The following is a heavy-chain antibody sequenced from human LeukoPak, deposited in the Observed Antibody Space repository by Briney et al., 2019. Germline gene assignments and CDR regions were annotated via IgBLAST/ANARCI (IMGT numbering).Heavy chain of an antibody. D-gene: IGHD1-26*01. CDR1: GFTFGSYG. CDR2: IRYDGSNK. Sequence: GGSLRLSCAASGFTFGSYGMHWVRQAPGKGLEWVAFIRYDGSNKYYADSVKGRFTISRDNSKNTLYLQMNSLRAEDTAVYYCAKIVGATFDYWGQGTLVTVSS. CDR3: AKIVGATFDY. J-gene: IGHJ4*02. V-gene: IGHV3-30*02.